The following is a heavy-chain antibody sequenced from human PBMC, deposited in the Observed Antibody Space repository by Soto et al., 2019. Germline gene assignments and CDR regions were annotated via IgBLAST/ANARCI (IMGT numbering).Heavy chain of an antibody. CDR2: ISGSGGST. V-gene: IGHV3-23*01. J-gene: IGHJ5*02. Sequence: GGSLRLSCAASGFTFSSYAMSWVRQAPGKGLEWVSAISGSGGSTYYADSVKGRFTISRDNSKNTLYLQMNSLRAEDTAVYYCAKEPYSSGWLGQPYWFDPWGQGTLVTVSS. CDR1: GFTFSSYA. CDR3: AKEPYSSGWLGQPYWFDP. D-gene: IGHD6-19*01.